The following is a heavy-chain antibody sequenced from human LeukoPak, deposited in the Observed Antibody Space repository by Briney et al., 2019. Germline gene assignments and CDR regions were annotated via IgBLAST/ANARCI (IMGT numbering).Heavy chain of an antibody. CDR3: ASHTIFGVSTFDI. CDR2: IYTSGSP. J-gene: IGHJ3*02. V-gene: IGHV4-4*07. D-gene: IGHD3-3*01. CDR1: GGSISSNY. Sequence: SETLSLTCTVAGGSISSNYWSWIRQPAGKGLEWIGRIYTSGSPNYNPSLKSRVTMSVDTSKNQFSLKLSSVTAADSAVYYCASHTIFGVSTFDIWGQGTMVTVSS.